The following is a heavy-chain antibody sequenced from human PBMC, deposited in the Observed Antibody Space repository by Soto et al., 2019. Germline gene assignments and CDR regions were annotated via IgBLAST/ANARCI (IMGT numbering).Heavy chain of an antibody. CDR2: IIPILGIA. J-gene: IGHJ6*02. V-gene: IGHV1-69*08. D-gene: IGHD4-17*01. CDR1: GGTFSSYT. Sequence: QVQLVQSGAEVKKPGSSVKVSCKASGGTFSSYTISWVRQAPGQGLEWMGRIIPILGIANYAQKFQGRVTITADKSTSTAYMELSSLRSEDTAVYYCARDMDYAHDYGMDVCGQGTTVTVSS. CDR3: ARDMDYAHDYGMDV.